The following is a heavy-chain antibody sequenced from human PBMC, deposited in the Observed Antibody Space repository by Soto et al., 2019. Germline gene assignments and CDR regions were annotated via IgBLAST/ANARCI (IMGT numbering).Heavy chain of an antibody. V-gene: IGHV1-24*01. D-gene: IGHD1-1*01. Sequence: GASVKVSCKVSGYTLTKLSMHWVRQAPGKGLEWMGGFDPEDGETIYAQKFKGRVTMTEDTSTDTAYMELSSLRSEDTAMYYCATEVFTGTTPTFDYWGQGTLVTVSS. J-gene: IGHJ4*02. CDR1: GYTLTKLS. CDR3: ATEVFTGTTPTFDY. CDR2: FDPEDGET.